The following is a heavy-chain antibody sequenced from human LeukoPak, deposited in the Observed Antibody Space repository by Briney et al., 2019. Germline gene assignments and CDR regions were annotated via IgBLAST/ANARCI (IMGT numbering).Heavy chain of an antibody. CDR2: IYYSGST. Sequence: PSETLSLTCTVSGGSVSSGSYYWSWIRQPPGKGLEWIGYIYYSGSTNYNPSLKSRVTISVDTSKNQFSLKVSSVTAADTAVYYCARAHLWFGELSFPYYYYGMDVWGQGTTVTVSS. D-gene: IGHD3-10*01. CDR3: ARAHLWFGELSFPYYYYGMDV. CDR1: GGSVSSGSYY. J-gene: IGHJ6*02. V-gene: IGHV4-61*01.